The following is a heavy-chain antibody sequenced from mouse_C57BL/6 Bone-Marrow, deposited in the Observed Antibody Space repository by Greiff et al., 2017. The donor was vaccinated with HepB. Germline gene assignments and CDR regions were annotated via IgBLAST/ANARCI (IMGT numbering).Heavy chain of an antibody. CDR2: IWGGGST. CDR1: GFSLTSYG. Sequence: QVQLKESGPGLVAPSQSLSITCTVSGFSLTSYGVDWVRQPPGKGLEWLGVIWGGGSTNYNSALMSRLSISKDNSKSQVFLKMNSLQTDDTAMYYCAKRGKFITTVVADWYFDVWGTGTTVTVSS. V-gene: IGHV2-9*01. D-gene: IGHD1-1*01. J-gene: IGHJ1*03. CDR3: AKRGKFITTVVADWYFDV.